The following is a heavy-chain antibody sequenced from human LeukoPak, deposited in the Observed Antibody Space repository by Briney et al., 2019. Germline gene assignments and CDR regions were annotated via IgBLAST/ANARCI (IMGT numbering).Heavy chain of an antibody. V-gene: IGHV1-46*01. CDR1: GYTFTSYY. CDR2: INPSGGST. D-gene: IGHD3-3*01. J-gene: IGHJ3*02. CDR3: ARVPEGFGVVIISQAFDI. Sequence: ASVKVSCKASGYTFTSYYMHWVRQAPGQGLEWMGIINPSGGSTSYAQKFQGRVTMTRDMSTSTVYMELSSLRSEDTAVYYCARVPEGFGVVIISQAFDIWGQGTMVTVSS.